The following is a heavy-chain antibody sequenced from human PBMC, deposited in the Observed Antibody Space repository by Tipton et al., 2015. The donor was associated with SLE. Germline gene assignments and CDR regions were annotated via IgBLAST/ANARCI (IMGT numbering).Heavy chain of an antibody. J-gene: IGHJ3*02. V-gene: IGHV4-34*01. CDR3: AGGPMVRGVLAFDI. D-gene: IGHD3-10*01. Sequence: GLVKPSETLSLTCAVYGGSFSGYYWSWIRQPPGKGLEWIGEINHSGSTNYNPSLKSRVTISVDTSKNQFSLKLSSVTAADTAVYYCAGGPMVRGVLAFDIWGQGTMVTVSS. CDR2: INHSGST. CDR1: GGSFSGYY.